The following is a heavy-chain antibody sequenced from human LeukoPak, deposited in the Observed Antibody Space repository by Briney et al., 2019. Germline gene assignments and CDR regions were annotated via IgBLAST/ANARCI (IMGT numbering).Heavy chain of an antibody. D-gene: IGHD6-13*01. CDR3: ARDSASAAVYYFDY. Sequence: GRSLRLSCAASGFSFSNYAMHWVRQTPGEGLVWVAFISTDGRDKHYADSVKGRFTISRDNSKSTLYLRMNSLRAEDTAVYYCARDSASAAVYYFDYWGQGTLVTVSS. V-gene: IGHV3-30*04. CDR1: GFSFSNYA. CDR2: ISTDGRDK. J-gene: IGHJ4*02.